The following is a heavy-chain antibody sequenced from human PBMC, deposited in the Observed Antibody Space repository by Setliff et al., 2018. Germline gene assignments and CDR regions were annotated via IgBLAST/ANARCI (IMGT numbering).Heavy chain of an antibody. V-gene: IGHV4-59*01. CDR2: IYHNGNT. D-gene: IGHD5-18*01. J-gene: IGHJ6*02. Sequence: NPSETLSLTCTVSGGSISPYFWSWIRQPPGKGLEWIGYIYHNGNTNFNPSLKTRVSMSVDTSKNQIALNLKSVTAADTAVYYCARDRTAYSYGLDVWGQGTTVTVSS. CDR1: GGSISPYF. CDR3: ARDRTAYSYGLDV.